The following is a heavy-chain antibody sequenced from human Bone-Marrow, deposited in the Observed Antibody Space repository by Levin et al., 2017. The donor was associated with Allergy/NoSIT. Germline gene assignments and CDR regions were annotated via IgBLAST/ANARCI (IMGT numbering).Heavy chain of an antibody. V-gene: IGHV5-51*01. CDR2: IYPGDSDT. J-gene: IGHJ4*02. D-gene: IGHD3-10*01. CDR3: ARATQGYYYGSGSVDY. Sequence: HGESLKISCKGSGYSFTSYWIGWVRQMPGKGLEWMGIIYPGDSDTRYSPSFQGQVTISADKSISTAYLQWSSLKASDTAMYYCARATQGYYYGSGSVDYWGQGTLVTVSS. CDR1: GYSFTSYW.